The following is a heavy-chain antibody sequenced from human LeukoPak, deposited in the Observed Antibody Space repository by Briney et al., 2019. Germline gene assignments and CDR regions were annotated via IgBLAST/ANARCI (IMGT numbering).Heavy chain of an antibody. CDR2: IYYSWST. Sequence: SETLSLTCTVSGGSISSYYWSWIRQPPGKGLEWIGYIYYSWSTNYNPSLKSRVPISVDTSKNQFSLKLSSVTAADTAVYYCARVGGYGERWLQFNYWGQGTLVTVSS. CDR1: GGSISSYY. V-gene: IGHV4-59*01. J-gene: IGHJ4*02. D-gene: IGHD5-24*01. CDR3: ARVGGYGERWLQFNY.